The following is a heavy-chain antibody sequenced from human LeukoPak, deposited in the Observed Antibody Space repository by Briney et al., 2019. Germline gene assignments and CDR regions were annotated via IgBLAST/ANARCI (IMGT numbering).Heavy chain of an antibody. CDR2: ISSSSSYI. D-gene: IGHD2-2*01. Sequence: GGSLRLSCAASGFTFSSYSMNWVRQAPGKGLEWVSSISSSSSYIYYADSVKGRFTISRDNAKNSLYLQMNSLRAEDTAVYYCARERGYCSSTSCPGDAFDIWGQGTMVTVSS. V-gene: IGHV3-21*01. CDR3: ARERGYCSSTSCPGDAFDI. J-gene: IGHJ3*02. CDR1: GFTFSSYS.